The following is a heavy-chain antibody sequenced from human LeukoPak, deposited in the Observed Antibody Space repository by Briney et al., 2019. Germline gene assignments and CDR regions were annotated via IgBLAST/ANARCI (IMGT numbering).Heavy chain of an antibody. V-gene: IGHV4-59*08. CDR2: IYYSGST. Sequence: SETLSLTCTVSGGSISSYYWSWIRQPPGKGLEWIGYIYYSGSTNYNPSLKSRVTISVDTSKNQFSLKLSSVTAADTAVYHCAGGSGSYYNGYDYWGQGTLVTVSS. J-gene: IGHJ4*02. D-gene: IGHD3-10*01. CDR3: AGGSGSYYNGYDY. CDR1: GGSISSYY.